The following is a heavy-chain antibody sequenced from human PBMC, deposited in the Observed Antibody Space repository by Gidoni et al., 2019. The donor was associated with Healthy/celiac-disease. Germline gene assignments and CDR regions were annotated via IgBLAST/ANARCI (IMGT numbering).Heavy chain of an antibody. Sequence: QVQLVESGGGVVQPGRSLRLSCAASGFTFSSYAMHWVRRAPGKGLEWVAVISYDGSNKYYADSVKGRFTISRDNSKNTLYLQMNSLRAEDTAVYYCARVPYYDFWSGYYRPEGYFDLWGRGTLVTVSS. CDR3: ARVPYYDFWSGYYRPEGYFDL. D-gene: IGHD3-3*01. CDR2: ISYDGSNK. V-gene: IGHV3-30-3*01. CDR1: GFTFSSYA. J-gene: IGHJ2*01.